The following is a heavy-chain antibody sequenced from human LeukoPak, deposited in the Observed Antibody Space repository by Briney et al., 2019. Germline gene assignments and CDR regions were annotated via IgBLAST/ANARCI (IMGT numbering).Heavy chain of an antibody. V-gene: IGHV3-7*01. J-gene: IGHJ4*02. D-gene: IGHD2-8*01. CDR2: IKQDGSEK. CDR3: ASLAGTVLDPQNHFDC. Sequence: GGSLRLSCAASGFTFSSYWMSWVRQAPGKGLEWVANIKQDGSEKYYVDSVKGRFTISRDNAKNSLYLQMNSLRAEDTAVYYCASLAGTVLDPQNHFDCWGQGTLVTVSS. CDR1: GFTFSSYW.